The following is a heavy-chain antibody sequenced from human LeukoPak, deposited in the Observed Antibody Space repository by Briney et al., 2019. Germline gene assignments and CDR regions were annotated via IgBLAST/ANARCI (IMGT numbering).Heavy chain of an antibody. J-gene: IGHJ4*02. D-gene: IGHD3-10*01. CDR3: ARASGSGSVASPYYFDY. CDR1: GYTFTSYD. Sequence: GASVRVSCKASGYTFTSYDINWVRQATGQGLEWMGWMNPNSGNTGYVQKFQGRVTITSNTSISTAYMELSSLRSEDWAVYYCARASGSGSVASPYYFDYWGQGTLVTVSS. CDR2: MNPNSGNT. V-gene: IGHV1-8*03.